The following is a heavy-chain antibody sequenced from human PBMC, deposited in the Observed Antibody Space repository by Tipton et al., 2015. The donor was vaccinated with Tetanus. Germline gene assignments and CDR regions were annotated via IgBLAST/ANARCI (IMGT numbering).Heavy chain of an antibody. Sequence: GSLRLSCAATGFTFNIFGMSWVRQAPGKGLEWVSSIRNRGDATYYADSVKGRFTISRDSSESTLYLQMNSLRPEDTAVYFCAKDYSSSCWTWSRRYFDLWGRGTLVAVSS. D-gene: IGHD6-6*01. V-gene: IGHV3-23*01. CDR2: IRNRGDAT. CDR3: AKDYSSSCWTWSRRYFDL. J-gene: IGHJ2*01. CDR1: GFTFNIFG.